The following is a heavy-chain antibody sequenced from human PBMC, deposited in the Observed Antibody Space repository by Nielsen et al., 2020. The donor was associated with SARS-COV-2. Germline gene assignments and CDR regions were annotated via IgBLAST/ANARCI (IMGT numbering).Heavy chain of an antibody. V-gene: IGHV5-10-1*01. CDR3: ARQIRITIFSAPVGRRTDYDY. Sequence: GGSLRLSCKGSGYSFTSYWISWVRQMPGKGLEWMGRIDPSDSYTNYSPSFQGHVTISADKSISTAYLQWSSLKASDTAMYYCARQIRITIFSAPVGRRTDYDYWGQGTLVTVSS. CDR2: IDPSDSYT. D-gene: IGHD3-3*01. J-gene: IGHJ4*02. CDR1: GYSFTSYW.